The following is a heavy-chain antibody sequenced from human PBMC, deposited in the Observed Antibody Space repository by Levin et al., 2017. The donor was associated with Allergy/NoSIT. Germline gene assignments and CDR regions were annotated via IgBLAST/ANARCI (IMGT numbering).Heavy chain of an antibody. CDR2: IYYSGST. CDR1: SGSTSSSDYY. D-gene: IGHD3-3*01. V-gene: IGHV4-39*01. Sequence: GSLRLSCTVSSGSTSSSDYYWAWIRQPPGKGLEWIGSIYYSGSTYYNPSLKSRVTISVHTSKNQFSLKLSSVTAADTAVYCCARHSPWSGYKGGFDYWGQGTLVTVSS. J-gene: IGHJ4*02. CDR3: ARHSPWSGYKGGFDY.